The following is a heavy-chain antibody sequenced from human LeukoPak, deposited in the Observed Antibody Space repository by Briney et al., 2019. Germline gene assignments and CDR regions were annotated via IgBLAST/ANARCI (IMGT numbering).Heavy chain of an antibody. D-gene: IGHD2-2*01. V-gene: IGHV3-30-3*01. Sequence: GRSLRLSCAASGFTFSSYAMHWVRQAPGKGLEWVAVISYDGSNKYYADSVKGRFTISRDNSKNTLYLQMNSLRAEDTAVYYCARDSSSTRYYFDYWGQGTLVTVSS. CDR3: ARDSSSTRYYFDY. CDR1: GFTFSSYA. CDR2: ISYDGSNK. J-gene: IGHJ4*02.